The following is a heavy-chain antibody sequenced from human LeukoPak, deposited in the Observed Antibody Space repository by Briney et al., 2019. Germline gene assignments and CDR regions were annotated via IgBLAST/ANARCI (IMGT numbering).Heavy chain of an antibody. CDR1: GYTFTSYG. J-gene: IGHJ4*02. Sequence: GASVKVSCKASGYTFTSYGISWVRQAPGQGLEWMGWISAYNGNTNYAQKLQGRVTMTTDTSTSTAYMELRGLRSDDTAVYYCARGSSRWYRADYGGYFDYWGQGTLVTVSS. CDR2: ISAYNGNT. V-gene: IGHV1-18*01. D-gene: IGHD6-13*01. CDR3: ARGSSRWYRADYGGYFDY.